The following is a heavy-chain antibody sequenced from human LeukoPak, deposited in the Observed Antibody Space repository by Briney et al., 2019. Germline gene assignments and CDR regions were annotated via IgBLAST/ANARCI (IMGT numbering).Heavy chain of an antibody. D-gene: IGHD2-2*02. CDR3: ATAPILRGEGGEHYKYGMDV. J-gene: IGHJ6*02. Sequence: PSGTLSLTCGVSVGSISSGNWWRWVRQSPGKGLEWIGEIYHNGTPNYNPSLKSRVTISADTFKNHFSLKLTSVTAADTAVYYCATAPILRGEGGEHYKYGMDVWGQGTTVIVSS. V-gene: IGHV4-4*02. CDR1: VGSISSGNW. CDR2: IYHNGTP.